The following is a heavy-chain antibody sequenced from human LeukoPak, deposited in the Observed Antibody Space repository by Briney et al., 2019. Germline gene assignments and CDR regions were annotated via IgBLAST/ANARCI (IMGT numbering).Heavy chain of an antibody. D-gene: IGHD3-22*01. V-gene: IGHV3-21*01. J-gene: IGHJ4*02. CDR3: ARDDRAYSGYDWWDHYDSSGYYD. CDR1: GFTFSSYS. Sequence: GGSLRLSCAASGFTFSSYSMNWVRQAPGKGLEWVSSISSSSSYIYYADSVKGRFTISRDNAKNSLYLQMNSLRAEDTAVYYCARDDRAYSGYDWWDHYDSSGYYDWGQGTLVTVSS. CDR2: ISSSSSYI.